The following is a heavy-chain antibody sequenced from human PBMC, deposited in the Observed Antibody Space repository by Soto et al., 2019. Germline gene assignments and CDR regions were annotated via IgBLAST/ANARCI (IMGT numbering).Heavy chain of an antibody. CDR3: AKGQNSGTYRFYFDY. J-gene: IGHJ4*02. D-gene: IGHD1-26*01. CDR2: ISASGGST. Sequence: GGSLILSCAASGITLSSYAMSWVRPAPGKGPEWVSGISASGGSTSYADSVKGRFTISRDNSKNTLYLQMNSLRADDTAVYHCAKGQNSGTYRFYFDYWGQGALVTVAS. V-gene: IGHV3-23*01. CDR1: GITLSSYA.